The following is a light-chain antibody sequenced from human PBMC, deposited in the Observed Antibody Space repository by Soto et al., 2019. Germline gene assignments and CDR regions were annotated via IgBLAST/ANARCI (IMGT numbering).Light chain of an antibody. CDR1: SSDVGGYNY. Sequence: QSVLTQPASVSWSPGQSITISCTGTSSDVGGYNYVSWYQQHPGKAPKFMIYDVSNRPSGVSNRFSGSKSGNTASLTISGPQAEDEADYYCCSYTTSNTRQIVFGTGTKVTVL. CDR3: CSYTTSNTRQIV. J-gene: IGLJ1*01. CDR2: DVS. V-gene: IGLV2-14*01.